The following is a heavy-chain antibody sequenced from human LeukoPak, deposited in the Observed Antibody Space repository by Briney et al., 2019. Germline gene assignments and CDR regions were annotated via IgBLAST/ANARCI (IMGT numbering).Heavy chain of an antibody. CDR1: GGTFSSYD. V-gene: IGHV1-69*13. J-gene: IGHJ6*04. Sequence: SVKVSCKASGGTFSSYDMSWVRQAPGQGLEWMGGINPIVGTENYAQKFQSRVTITADASTSTAYREVSSLRSEDTAVYYWAKCRGAWSCIDVWGKGTTVTVSS. CDR3: AKCRGAWSCIDV. CDR2: INPIVGTE. D-gene: IGHD1-26*01.